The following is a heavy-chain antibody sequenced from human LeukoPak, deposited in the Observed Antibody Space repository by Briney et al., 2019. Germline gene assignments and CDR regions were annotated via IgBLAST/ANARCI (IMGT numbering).Heavy chain of an antibody. V-gene: IGHV4-61*08. CDR3: ARARDGHINNWFDP. Sequence: SETLSLTCTVSGGSISNGGYYWSWIRQPPGKGLEWIGYIYYSGSTNYNPSLKSRVTISVDTSKNQFSLKMSSVTAADTAVYYCARARDGHINNWFDPWGQGTLVIVSS. J-gene: IGHJ5*02. D-gene: IGHD5-24*01. CDR1: GGSISNGGYY. CDR2: IYYSGST.